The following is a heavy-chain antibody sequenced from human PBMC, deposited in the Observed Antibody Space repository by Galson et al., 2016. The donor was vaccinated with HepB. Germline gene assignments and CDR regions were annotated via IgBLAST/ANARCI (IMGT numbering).Heavy chain of an antibody. V-gene: IGHV3-33*06. Sequence: SLRLSCAASGFTFSSYGMHWVRQAPGKGLERVAVIWYDGSQKYYDDSVKGRFTVSRDNSRKAVYLQMNSLRPEDTAVYYCAKVHYRGHYYYGTDVWGQGTTVIVSS. CDR1: GFTFSSYG. J-gene: IGHJ6*02. CDR3: AKVHYRGHYYYGTDV. D-gene: IGHD1-14*01. CDR2: IWYDGSQK.